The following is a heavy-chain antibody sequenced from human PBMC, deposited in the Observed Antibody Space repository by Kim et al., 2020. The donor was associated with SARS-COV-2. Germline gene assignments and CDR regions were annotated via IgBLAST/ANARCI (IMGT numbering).Heavy chain of an antibody. Sequence: SETLSLTCAASSGSISGYYWSWVRQSPGKELEWIGYIHYSGTTTYNPSLERRATISVDTAKNQFSLKLTSVTAADTAVYYCAQFLSSGEFAHWGQGTLV. D-gene: IGHD7-27*01. V-gene: IGHV4-59*13. CDR3: AQFLSSGEFAH. J-gene: IGHJ5*02. CDR2: IHYSGTT. CDR1: SGSISGYY.